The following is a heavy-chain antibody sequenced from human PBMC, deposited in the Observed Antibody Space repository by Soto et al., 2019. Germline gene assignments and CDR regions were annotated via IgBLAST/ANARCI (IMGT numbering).Heavy chain of an antibody. J-gene: IGHJ4*02. Sequence: VQLVESGGGVVQPGRSLRLSCAASGFTFSSYAMHWVRQAPGKGLEWVGRIKSKTDGGTTDYAAPVKGRFTISRDDSKNTLYLQMNSLKTEDTAVYYCTTAEIYYYDSSVDYWGQGTLVTVSS. CDR1: GFTFSSYA. V-gene: IGHV3-15*01. D-gene: IGHD3-22*01. CDR3: TTAEIYYYDSSVDY. CDR2: IKSKTDGGTT.